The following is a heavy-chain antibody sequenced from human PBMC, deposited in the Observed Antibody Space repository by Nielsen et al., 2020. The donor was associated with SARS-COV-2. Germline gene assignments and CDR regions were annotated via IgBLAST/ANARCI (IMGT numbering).Heavy chain of an antibody. CDR3: ARARGAYGDYYYYYYTDV. Sequence: LRLSCAISGDSVSSSSAAWNWIRQSPSRGLEWLGRTYYRSKWYNDYAVSVKSRITINPDTSKNQFSLHLNSVTPEDTAVYYCARARGAYGDYYYYYYTDVWGEGTTVTVSS. D-gene: IGHD4-17*01. J-gene: IGHJ6*03. CDR1: GDSVSSSSAA. V-gene: IGHV6-1*01. CDR2: TYYRSKWYN.